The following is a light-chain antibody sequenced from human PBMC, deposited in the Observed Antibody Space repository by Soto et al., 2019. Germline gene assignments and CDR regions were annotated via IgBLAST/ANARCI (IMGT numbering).Light chain of an antibody. J-gene: IGKJ2*01. CDR1: QSISSW. V-gene: IGKV1-5*01. Sequence: DIQMTQSPSTLSASVGDRVTLTCRASQSISSWLAWYQQKPGKGPKLLIYDASSLESGVPSRFSGSGSGTEFTLTISSLQPDDFATYYCQQYNSYLYTFGQGTKLEIK. CDR2: DAS. CDR3: QQYNSYLYT.